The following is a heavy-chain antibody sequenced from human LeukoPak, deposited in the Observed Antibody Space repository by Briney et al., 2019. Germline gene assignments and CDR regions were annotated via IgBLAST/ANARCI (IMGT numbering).Heavy chain of an antibody. D-gene: IGHD6-19*01. CDR3: ARIMGSGWALDY. V-gene: IGHV3-30*02. Sequence: QPGGSLRLSCAASGFTFSSYGMHWVRQAPGKGLEWVAFIRYDGNNKYYADSVKGRFTISRDNSKNTLYLQMNSLRAEDTAVYYCARIMGSGWALDYWGQGTLVTVSS. CDR1: GFTFSSYG. CDR2: IRYDGNNK. J-gene: IGHJ4*02.